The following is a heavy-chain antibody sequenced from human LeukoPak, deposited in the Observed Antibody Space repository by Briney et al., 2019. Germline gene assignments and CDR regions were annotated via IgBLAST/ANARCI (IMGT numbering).Heavy chain of an antibody. CDR2: ISGGGGST. J-gene: IGHJ4*02. Sequence: GGSLRLSCAASGFTFRNYAMSWVRQAPGKGLEWVSVISGGGGSTHVADSVKGRFTISRDNSKNTLFLQMNSLRAEETAVYYCAKSTSFYGSGSYDYWGQGTLVTVSS. CDR3: AKSTSFYGSGSYDY. D-gene: IGHD3-10*01. V-gene: IGHV3-23*01. CDR1: GFTFRNYA.